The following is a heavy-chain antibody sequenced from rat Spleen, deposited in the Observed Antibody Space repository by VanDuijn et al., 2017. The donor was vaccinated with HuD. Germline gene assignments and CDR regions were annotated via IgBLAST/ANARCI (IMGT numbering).Heavy chain of an antibody. CDR2: ITSGGSNT. CDR1: GFTFSSFV. J-gene: IGHJ3*01. D-gene: IGHD1-12*03. V-gene: IGHV5-25*01. Sequence: EVHLVESGGGLVQPGRSLKLSCAASGFTFSSFVMAWVRQAPKKGLEWIASITSGGSNTYYPDSVKGRFTISRDNAKSTLYLEMDSLRSEDTATYYCAKRDYDGYYPFAYWGQGTLVTVSS. CDR3: AKRDYDGYYPFAY.